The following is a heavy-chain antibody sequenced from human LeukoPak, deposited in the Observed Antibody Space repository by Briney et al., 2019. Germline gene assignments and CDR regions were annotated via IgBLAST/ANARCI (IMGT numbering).Heavy chain of an antibody. V-gene: IGHV1-2*02. J-gene: IGHJ4*02. CDR1: GYTLTGYY. D-gene: IGHD6-13*01. CDR3: ARAFSSSWYGPGDC. Sequence: ASVKVSCKASGYTLTGYYIHWVRQAPGQGLEWMGWINPYSGGTNYAQNFQGRVTMTRDTSISTAYMELSRLRSDDTAVYYCARAFSSSWYGPGDCWGQGTLVTVSS. CDR2: INPYSGGT.